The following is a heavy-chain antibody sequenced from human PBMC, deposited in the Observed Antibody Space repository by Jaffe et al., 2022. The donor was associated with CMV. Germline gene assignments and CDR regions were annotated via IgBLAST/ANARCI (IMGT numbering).Heavy chain of an antibody. V-gene: IGHV4-59*01. CDR1: GGSISSYY. J-gene: IGHJ3*02. CDR3: ARWYDYVWGSYRSDAFDI. CDR2: IYYSGST. Sequence: QVQLQESGPGLVKPSETLSLTCTVSGGSISSYYWSWIRQPPGKGLEWIGYIYYSGSTNYNPSLKSRVTISVDTSKNQFSLKLSSVTAADTAVYYCARWYDYVWGSYRSDAFDIWGQGTMVTVSS. D-gene: IGHD3-16*02.